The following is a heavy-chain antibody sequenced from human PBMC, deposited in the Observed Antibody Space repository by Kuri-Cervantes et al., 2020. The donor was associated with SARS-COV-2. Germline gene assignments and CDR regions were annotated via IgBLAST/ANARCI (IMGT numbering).Heavy chain of an antibody. CDR1: GYTFTSSG. J-gene: IGHJ5*02. CDR2: INPNSGGT. D-gene: IGHD3-16*02. V-gene: IGHV1-18*01. CDR3: ARESGSSYDYVWGSYRYRNGWFDP. Sequence: ASVKVSCKASGYTFTSSGISWVRQAPRQGLEWMGWINPNSGGTNYAQKFQGRFTMTRDTSTSTVYMELSSLRSEDTAVYYCARESGSSYDYVWGSYRYRNGWFDPWGQGTLVTVSS.